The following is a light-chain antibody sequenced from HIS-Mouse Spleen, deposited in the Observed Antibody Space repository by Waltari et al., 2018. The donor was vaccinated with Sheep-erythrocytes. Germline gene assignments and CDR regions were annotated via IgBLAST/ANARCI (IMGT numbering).Light chain of an antibody. CDR2: QDS. CDR1: KLADNN. Sequence: SYELTQPPSVSVSPGQTASITCSGEKLADNNACWYQQKPGQSPVLVIYQDSKRPSGIPERFSGSNSGNTATLTISGTQAMDEADYYCQAWDSSTAVVFGGGTKLTVL. CDR3: QAWDSSTAVV. J-gene: IGLJ2*01. V-gene: IGLV3-1*01.